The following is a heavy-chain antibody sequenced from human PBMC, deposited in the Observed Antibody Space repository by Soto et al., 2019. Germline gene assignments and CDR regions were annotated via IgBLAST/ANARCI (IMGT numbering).Heavy chain of an antibody. V-gene: IGHV1-3*01. CDR3: ARDGARITIFGVVYYFDY. CDR2: INPGNGNT. D-gene: IGHD3-3*01. Sequence: ASVKVSCKASGYSFTTYTMHWVRQAPGQRLEWMGWINPGNGNTKYSQKFQGRVTISRDTSASAAYMELSSLRSEDTAVYFCARDGARITIFGVVYYFDYWGQGTLVTVSS. CDR1: GYSFTTYT. J-gene: IGHJ4*01.